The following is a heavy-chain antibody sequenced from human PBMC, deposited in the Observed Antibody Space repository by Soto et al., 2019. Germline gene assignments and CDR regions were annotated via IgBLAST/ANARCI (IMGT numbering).Heavy chain of an antibody. J-gene: IGHJ6*02. V-gene: IGHV3-21*01. Sequence: PGGSLRLSCAASGFTFSSYSMNWVRQAPGKGLEWVSSISSSSSYIYYADSVKGRFTISRDNAKNSLYLQMNSLRAEDTAVYYCARDRMHSSWLMNYYYYGMDVWGQGTTVTVSS. CDR1: GFTFSSYS. CDR3: ARDRMHSSWLMNYYYYGMDV. CDR2: ISSSSSYI. D-gene: IGHD6-13*01.